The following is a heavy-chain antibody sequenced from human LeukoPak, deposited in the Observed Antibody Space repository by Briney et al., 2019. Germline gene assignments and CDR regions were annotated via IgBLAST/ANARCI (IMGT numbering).Heavy chain of an antibody. CDR1: GYTFTRYY. V-gene: IGHV1-46*01. CDR3: ARDRGRGIATADYYLDY. CDR2: INPSGGST. Sequence: ASVKVSCKASGYTFTRYYMHWVRQAPGQGLEWMGIINPSGGSTSYAQKFQGRVTMTRDTSTSTVYMELRSLRSDDTAVYYCARDRGRGIATADYYLDYWGQGTLVTVSS. J-gene: IGHJ4*02. D-gene: IGHD6-13*01.